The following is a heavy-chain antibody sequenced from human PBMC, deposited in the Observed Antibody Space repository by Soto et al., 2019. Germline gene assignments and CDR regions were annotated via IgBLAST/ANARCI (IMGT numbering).Heavy chain of an antibody. CDR3: AKDSVYATGDFDP. J-gene: IGHJ5*02. CDR2: ISGRGGST. Sequence: VGSLRLSCAATGFTFSSYAMSWVRQAPGKGLEWLSAISGRGGSTHYADSEKGRFTISRDNSKNTLYLHMNSLRSEDTAVYYCAKDSVYATGDFDPWGQGTLVTVSS. V-gene: IGHV3-23*01. CDR1: GFTFSSYA. D-gene: IGHD2-21*02.